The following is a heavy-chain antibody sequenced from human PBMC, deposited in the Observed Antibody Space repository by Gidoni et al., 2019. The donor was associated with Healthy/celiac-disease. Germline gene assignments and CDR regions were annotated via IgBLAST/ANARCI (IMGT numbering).Heavy chain of an antibody. CDR2: IYYSGST. J-gene: IGHJ5*02. CDR3: ARDPVYSSSWYSFDP. Sequence: QVQLQESGPGLVKPSQTLSLTCTVSGGSISSGGYYWSWLRQHPGKGLEWIGYIYYSGSTYYSPSLKSRVTISVDTSKNQFSLKLSSVTAADTAVYYCARDPVYSSSWYSFDPWGQGTLVTVSS. CDR1: GGSISSGGYY. V-gene: IGHV4-31*03. D-gene: IGHD6-13*01.